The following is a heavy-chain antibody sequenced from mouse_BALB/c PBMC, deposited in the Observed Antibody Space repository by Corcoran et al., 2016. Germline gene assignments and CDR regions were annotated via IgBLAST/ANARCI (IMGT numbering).Heavy chain of an antibody. CDR2: IDPANGNT. J-gene: IGHJ1*01. D-gene: IGHD4-1*01. CDR3: ANWDWYFDV. V-gene: IGHV14-3*02. Sequence: EVQLQQSGAELVKPGASVTLSCTASGFNIKDTYMHWVKQRPEQGLEWIGRIDPANGNTKYDPKFQGKAIITADTSSNTDYLLLSSLTSEDTAVFYCANWDWYFDVWGAGTTVTVSS. CDR1: GFNIKDTY.